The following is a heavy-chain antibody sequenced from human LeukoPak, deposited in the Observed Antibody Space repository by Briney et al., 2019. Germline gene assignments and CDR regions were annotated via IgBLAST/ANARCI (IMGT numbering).Heavy chain of an antibody. V-gene: IGHV4-39*07. CDR3: ARDHDILTGYSY. CDR1: GGSISSCTYS. Sequence: SETLSLTCSVSGGSISSCTYSWGWIRQPPGKGLEWIGSFSCSGSTYYNPSLKSRVTMSVDTSKNQFSLKLSSVTAADTAVYYCARDHDILTGYSYWGQGTLVTVSS. CDR2: FSCSGST. D-gene: IGHD3-9*01. J-gene: IGHJ4*02.